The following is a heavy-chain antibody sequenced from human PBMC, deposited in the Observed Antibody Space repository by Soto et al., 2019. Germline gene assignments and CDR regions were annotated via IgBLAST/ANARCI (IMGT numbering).Heavy chain of an antibody. CDR1: GGSVSSGSYY. J-gene: IGHJ4*02. D-gene: IGHD3-3*01. CDR2: IYYSGST. Sequence: PSETLSLTCTVSGGSVSSGSYYWSWIRQPPGKGLEWIGYIYYSGSTNYNPSLKSRVTISVDTSKNQFSLKLSSVTAAHTAVYYCARVTPYDFWSGYYTGLGYFFDYWGQGTLVTVSS. CDR3: ARVTPYDFWSGYYTGLGYFFDY. V-gene: IGHV4-61*01.